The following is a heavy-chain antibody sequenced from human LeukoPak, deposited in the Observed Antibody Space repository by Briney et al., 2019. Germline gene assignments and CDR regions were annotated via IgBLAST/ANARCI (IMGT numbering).Heavy chain of an antibody. CDR1: GFTFSSYD. D-gene: IGHD3-22*01. CDR2: IWYDGSNK. J-gene: IGHJ4*02. CDR3: ARPNFYDTSGYYYYFDY. V-gene: IGHV3-33*01. Sequence: GRSLRLSCAASGFTFSSYDMHWVRQAPGKGLECVAVIWYDGSNKYYADSVKGRFTISRDNSKNTLYLQMNSLRAEDTAVYYCARPNFYDTSGYYYYFDYWGQGTLVTVSS.